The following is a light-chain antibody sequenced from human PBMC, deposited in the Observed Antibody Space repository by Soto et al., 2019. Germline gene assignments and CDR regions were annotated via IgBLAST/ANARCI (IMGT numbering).Light chain of an antibody. CDR2: DAS. J-gene: IGKJ4*01. V-gene: IGKV3-20*01. CDR3: QQCGSSPLT. Sequence: EIVLTKSPGTLSLSPGERATLSCRASQSVRSNYLAWYQQKPGTAPRFLIYDASSRATGIPDRFSGSGSRTDFTLTISRLEPEDFAVYYCQQCGSSPLTFGGGTKVEIK. CDR1: QSVRSNY.